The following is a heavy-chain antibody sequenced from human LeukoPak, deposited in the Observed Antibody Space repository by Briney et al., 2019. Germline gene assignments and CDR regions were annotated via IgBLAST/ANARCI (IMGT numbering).Heavy chain of an antibody. V-gene: IGHV3-7*03. CDR2: IKHDGSAK. CDR3: AKGTLEVATSAIDC. J-gene: IGHJ4*02. D-gene: IGHD5-24*01. CDR1: GFTFSSYW. Sequence: GGSLRLSCAASGFTFSSYWMSWVRQAPGKGLEWVAYIKHDGSAKNYVDSVKGRFTISRDNAKNSLYLQMNSLRVEDTAVYYCAKGTLEVATSAIDCWGQGTLVTVSS.